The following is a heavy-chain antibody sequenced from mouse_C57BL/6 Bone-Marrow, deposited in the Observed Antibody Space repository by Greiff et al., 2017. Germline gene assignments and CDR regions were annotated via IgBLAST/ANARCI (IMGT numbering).Heavy chain of an antibody. V-gene: IGHV7-3*01. CDR2: IRNKANGYTT. D-gene: IGHD1-1*01. J-gene: IGHJ1*03. Sequence: EVKLVESGGGLVQPGGSLCLSCAASGFTFTDYYMSWVRQPPGKALEWLGFIRNKANGYTTAYSASVKGRFTISRDNSQSILYLQMNALRAEDSAIYYCARSYYGSSYWYVDVWGTGTTVTVSS. CDR3: ARSYYGSSYWYVDV. CDR1: GFTFTDYY.